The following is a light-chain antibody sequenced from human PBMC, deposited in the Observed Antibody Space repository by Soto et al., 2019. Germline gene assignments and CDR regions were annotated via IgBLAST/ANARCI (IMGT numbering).Light chain of an antibody. CDR2: GAS. CDR3: QQTDSIPLT. V-gene: IGKV1-39*01. J-gene: IGKJ4*01. CDR1: QSISNY. Sequence: DIQMTQSPSSLSASVGDRVTITCRASQSISNYLSWYQQKPGKAPKLLIFGASTLQSGVPSRFSGGGSGTQFSLTISSLLPEDFATYYCQQTDSIPLTFGGGTQVEIK.